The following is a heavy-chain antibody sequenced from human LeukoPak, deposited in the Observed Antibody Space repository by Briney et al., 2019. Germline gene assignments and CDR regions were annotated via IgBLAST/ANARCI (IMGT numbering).Heavy chain of an antibody. CDR1: GFTFSDYY. CDR3: ARDRPHEWSSGVGPYYYYMDV. Sequence: PGGSLRLSCAASGFTFSDYYMSWIRQAPGKGLEWVSYISSSGSTIYYADSVKGRFTISRDNAKNSLYLQMNSLRAEDTAVYYCARDRPHEWSSGVGPYYYYMDVWGKGTTVTISS. CDR2: ISSSGSTI. J-gene: IGHJ6*03. D-gene: IGHD6-25*01. V-gene: IGHV3-11*04.